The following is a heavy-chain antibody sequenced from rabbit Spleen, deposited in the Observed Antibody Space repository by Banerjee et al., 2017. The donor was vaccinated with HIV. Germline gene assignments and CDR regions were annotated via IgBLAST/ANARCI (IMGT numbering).Heavy chain of an antibody. CDR2: IEPIFGNT. CDR3: ARDTSSSFSSYGMDL. J-gene: IGHJ6*01. D-gene: IGHD1-1*01. CDR1: GFDFSNYG. V-gene: IGHV1S47*01. Sequence: EESGGGLVQPEGSLTLTCKASGFDFSNYGVSWVRQAPGKGLEWIGYIEPIFGNTYYANWVNGRCTISSHNAQNTLYLQLSSLTAADTATYFCARDTSSSFSSYGMDLWGPGTLVTVS.